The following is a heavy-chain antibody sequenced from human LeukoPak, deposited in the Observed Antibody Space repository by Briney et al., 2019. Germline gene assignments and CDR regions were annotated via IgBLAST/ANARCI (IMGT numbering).Heavy chain of an antibody. J-gene: IGHJ4*02. D-gene: IGHD5-12*01. CDR2: IIPILGIA. CDR3: AGGFSGYDSDY. Sequence: GASVKVSCKASGGTFSSYAISWVRQAPGQGLEWMGRIIPILGIANYAQKFQGRVTITADKSTSTAYMELSSLRSEDTAVYYCAGGFSGYDSDYWGQGTLVTVSS. V-gene: IGHV1-69*04. CDR1: GGTFSSYA.